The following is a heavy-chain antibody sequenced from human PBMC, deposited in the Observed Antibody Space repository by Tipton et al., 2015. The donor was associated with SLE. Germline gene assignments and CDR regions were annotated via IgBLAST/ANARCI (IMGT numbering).Heavy chain of an antibody. CDR1: GGSISSSSYY. V-gene: IGHV4-39*07. J-gene: IGHJ4*02. D-gene: IGHD6-19*01. Sequence: TLSLTCTVSGGSISSSSYYWDWIRQPPGKGLEWIGSMYYSGRTNYNPSLKSRVTISIDTSKNQFSLKLSSMTAADTAVYYCARHERWPHFDYWGQGTLVTVSS. CDR3: ARHERWPHFDY. CDR2: MYYSGRT.